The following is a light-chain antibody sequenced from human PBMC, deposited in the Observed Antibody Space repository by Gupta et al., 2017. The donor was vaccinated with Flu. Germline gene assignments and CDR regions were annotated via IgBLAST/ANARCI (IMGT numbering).Light chain of an antibody. CDR3: NSRDDSGTHPLYV. CDR1: SPRRFY. V-gene: IGLV3-19*01. J-gene: IGLJ1*01. Sequence: SFELPRDPALSVALGQPVRFTGQGDSPRRFYATWYQQKPGQAPFLVISGKDKRPSGIPDRFSASSSGDTASLTIAGAQAEDEADYYCNSRDDSGTHPLYVFGTGTKVTVL. CDR2: GKD.